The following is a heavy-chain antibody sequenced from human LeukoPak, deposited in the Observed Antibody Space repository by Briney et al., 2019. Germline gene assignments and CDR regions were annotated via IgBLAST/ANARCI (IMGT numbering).Heavy chain of an antibody. CDR1: GGSISSGSYY. Sequence: SQTLSLTCTVSGGSISSGSYYWSWIRQPAGKGLEWIGRMYTSGSTNYNPSLKSRVTISVDTSKNQFSLKLSSVTAVDTAVYYCARVSRDAFDIWGQGTMVTVSS. V-gene: IGHV4-61*02. CDR2: MYTSGST. CDR3: ARVSRDAFDI. J-gene: IGHJ3*02.